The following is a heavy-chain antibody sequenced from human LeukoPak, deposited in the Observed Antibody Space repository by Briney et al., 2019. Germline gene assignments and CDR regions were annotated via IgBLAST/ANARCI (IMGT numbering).Heavy chain of an antibody. Sequence: GGSLRLSCAASGFTLSSFGMHWVRQAPGKGLEWMTVISYDGSVIYNADSVKGRFTISRDNSKNTPYLQMDSLRADDTAVYYCAKERSFGPRDFDYWGQGTLVTVSS. CDR3: AKERSFGPRDFDY. J-gene: IGHJ4*02. CDR2: ISYDGSVI. D-gene: IGHD3-10*01. CDR1: GFTLSSFG. V-gene: IGHV3-30*18.